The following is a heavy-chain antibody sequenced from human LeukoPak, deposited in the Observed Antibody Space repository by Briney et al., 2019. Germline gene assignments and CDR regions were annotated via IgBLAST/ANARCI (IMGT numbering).Heavy chain of an antibody. Sequence: SETLSLTCAVSGGSISSSNWRSWVRQPPGKGLEWIGEIYHSGSTNYNPSLKSRVTISVDKSKNQFSLKLSSVTAADTAVYYCARALPAGTLRGGDAFDIWGQGTMVTVSS. V-gene: IGHV4-4*02. CDR1: GGSISSSNW. CDR2: IYHSGST. J-gene: IGHJ3*02. D-gene: IGHD2-2*01. CDR3: ARALPAGTLRGGDAFDI.